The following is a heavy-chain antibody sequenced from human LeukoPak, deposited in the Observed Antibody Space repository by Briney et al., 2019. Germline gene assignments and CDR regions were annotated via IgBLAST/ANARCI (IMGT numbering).Heavy chain of an antibody. J-gene: IGHJ4*02. Sequence: SETLSLTCGVCGGSFSGYYWTLIRQSPGKGLEWIGEINYSGSTNYNPSLKSRVIISIDTSKNQFSLKLSSVTAADTAMYYCARSYQMLSLGYWGQGTLVTVSS. D-gene: IGHD2-2*01. CDR3: ARSYQMLSLGY. CDR2: INYSGST. V-gene: IGHV4-34*01. CDR1: GGSFSGYY.